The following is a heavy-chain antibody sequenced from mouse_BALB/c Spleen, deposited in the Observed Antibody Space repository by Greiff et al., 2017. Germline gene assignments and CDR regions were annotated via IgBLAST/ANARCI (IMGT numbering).Heavy chain of an antibody. CDR3: NPYYYGSSYFDV. Sequence: DVKLVESGAELVRSGASVKLSCTASGFNIKDYYMHWVKQRPEQGLEWIGWIDPENGDTEYAPKFQGKATMTADTSSNTAYLQLSSLTSEDTAVYYCNPYYYGSSYFDVWGAGTTVTVSS. CDR2: IDPENGDT. V-gene: IGHV14-4*02. D-gene: IGHD1-1*01. J-gene: IGHJ1*01. CDR1: GFNIKDYY.